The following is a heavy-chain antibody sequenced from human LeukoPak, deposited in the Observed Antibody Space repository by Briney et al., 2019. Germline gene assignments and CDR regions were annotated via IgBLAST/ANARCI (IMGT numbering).Heavy chain of an antibody. CDR2: IYYSGGT. D-gene: IGHD6-19*01. Sequence: SSETLSLTCTVSGGSIIISYWGWIRQPPGKGLEWIGYIYYSGGTNYNPSLKSRVTISVDTSNNQFSLKLSSVTAADTAVYYCARESSGWYDQYFQHWGQGTLVTVSS. CDR3: ARESSGWYDQYFQH. J-gene: IGHJ1*01. CDR1: GGSIIISY. V-gene: IGHV4-59*01.